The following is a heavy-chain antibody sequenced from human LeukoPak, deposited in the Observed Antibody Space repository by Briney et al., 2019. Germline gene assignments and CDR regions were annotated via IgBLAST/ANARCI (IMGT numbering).Heavy chain of an antibody. J-gene: IGHJ6*03. Sequence: GGSLRLPCAASGFTFSSYAMIWVRQAPGKGLEWISTISGSGDRTYYADSVKGRFTISRDNSKNTLYLQMNSLRAEDTAVYYCARGTRRRMGELSLYLWSYYYMDVWGKGTTVTVSS. CDR2: ISGSGDRT. D-gene: IGHD3-16*02. CDR3: ARGTRRRMGELSLYLWSYYYMDV. CDR1: GFTFSSYA. V-gene: IGHV3-23*01.